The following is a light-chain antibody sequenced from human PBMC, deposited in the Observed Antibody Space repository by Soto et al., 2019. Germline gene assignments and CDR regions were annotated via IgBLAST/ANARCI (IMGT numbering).Light chain of an antibody. CDR1: QAINNY. V-gene: IGKV1-27*01. CDR2: AAS. Sequence: DIQMTQSPSSLSASVGDRVTITCRASQAINNYLAWYQQKPGKVPTLLISAASTLQSGVPSRFSGSGSGTDFTLPISSLQPEDVATYYCQKFNAVPTFGGGTKVGI. CDR3: QKFNAVPT. J-gene: IGKJ4*01.